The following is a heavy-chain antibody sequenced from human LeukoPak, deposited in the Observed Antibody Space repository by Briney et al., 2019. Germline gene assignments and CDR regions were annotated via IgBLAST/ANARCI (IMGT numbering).Heavy chain of an antibody. CDR2: IRSGSRTT. V-gene: IGHV3-48*01. CDR1: GFTFSSHS. CDR3: ARDDRRYYDILTGYWYYYYYMDV. D-gene: IGHD3-9*01. Sequence: GGSLRLSCVASGFTFSSHSLNWVRQAPGRGLEWISHIRSGSRTTYYADAVKGRFTISRDDAKNSLYLQMNSLRAEDTAVYYCARDDRRYYDILTGYWYYYYYMDVWGKGTTVTVSS. J-gene: IGHJ6*03.